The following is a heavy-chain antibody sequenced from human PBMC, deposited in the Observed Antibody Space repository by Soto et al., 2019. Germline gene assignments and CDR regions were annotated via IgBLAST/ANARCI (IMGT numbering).Heavy chain of an antibody. J-gene: IGHJ2*01. CDR2: ISGSGGST. V-gene: IGHV3-23*01. CDR1: GFTFSSYA. D-gene: IGHD3-3*01. Sequence: GGSLRLSCAASGFTFSSYAMSWVRQAPGKGLEWVSAISGSGGSTYYADSVKGRFTISRDNSKNTLYLQMNSLRAEDTAVYYCAKGYYDFWSGRMEPFDLWGRGTLVTVSS. CDR3: AKGYYDFWSGRMEPFDL.